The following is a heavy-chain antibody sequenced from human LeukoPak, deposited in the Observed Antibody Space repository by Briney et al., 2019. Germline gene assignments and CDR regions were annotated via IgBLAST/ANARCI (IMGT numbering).Heavy chain of an antibody. Sequence: SETLSLTCTVSGGSISSYYWSWIRQPPGKGLEWIGYIYYSGSTNYNPSLKSRVTISVDTSKNQFSLKLSSVTAADTAVYYCARDGRGAAAGTGYYYYMDVWGKGTTVTISS. CDR3: ARDGRGAAAGTGYYYYMDV. CDR1: GGSISSYY. CDR2: IYYSGST. V-gene: IGHV4-59*01. J-gene: IGHJ6*03. D-gene: IGHD6-13*01.